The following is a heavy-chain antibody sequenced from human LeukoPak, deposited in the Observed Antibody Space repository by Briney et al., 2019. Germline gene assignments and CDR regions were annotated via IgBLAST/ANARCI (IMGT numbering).Heavy chain of an antibody. V-gene: IGHV5-51*01. CDR1: GYSFTSYW. J-gene: IGHJ4*02. CDR2: IYPGDSDT. D-gene: IGHD2-15*01. CDR3: ARHGVVVAATAYFDY. Sequence: GESLKISCKGSGYSFTSYWIGWVRQMPGKGLEWMGIIYPGDSDTRYSPSFQGQVTISADKSISTAYLQWSSLKASDTAMYYCARHGVVVAATAYFDYWGQGTLVTVSS.